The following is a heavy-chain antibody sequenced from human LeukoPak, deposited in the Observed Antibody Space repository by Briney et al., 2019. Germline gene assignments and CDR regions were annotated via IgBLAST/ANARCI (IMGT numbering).Heavy chain of an antibody. CDR1: GFTFSSYG. D-gene: IGHD5-18*01. Sequence: GGSLRLSCAASGFTFSSYGMHWVRQAPGKGLEWVAVIWYDGSNKYYADTVKGRFTISRDNSKNTLYLQMNSLRAEDTAVYYCASDVDTAMVNWGQGTLVTVSS. V-gene: IGHV3-33*01. J-gene: IGHJ4*02. CDR2: IWYDGSNK. CDR3: ASDVDTAMVN.